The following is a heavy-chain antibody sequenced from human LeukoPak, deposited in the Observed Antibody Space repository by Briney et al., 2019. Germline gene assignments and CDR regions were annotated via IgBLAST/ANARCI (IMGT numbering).Heavy chain of an antibody. CDR3: ATYTHWVAGDV. CDR1: GFTFSDSW. CDR2: MNQDGSEK. V-gene: IGHV3-7*01. D-gene: IGHD3-16*01. Sequence: GESLRLSCAASGFTFSDSWMSWVRQAPGKGLEWVANMNQDGSEKDYVDSVKGRFTISRDNARNSLYLQMSSLRAEDTAVYYCATYTHWVAGDVWGQGTTVTVSS. J-gene: IGHJ6*02.